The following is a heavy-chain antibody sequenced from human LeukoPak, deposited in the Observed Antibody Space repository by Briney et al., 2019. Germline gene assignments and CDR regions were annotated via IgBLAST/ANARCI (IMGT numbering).Heavy chain of an antibody. CDR1: GFTFDDYA. CDR3: ARVSVAYCTNGVCYRWFDP. CDR2: ISWNSDTR. V-gene: IGHV3-9*01. J-gene: IGHJ5*02. D-gene: IGHD2-8*01. Sequence: GGSLRLSCAVSGFTFDDYAMHWVRQVPGKGLEWVAGISWNSDTRGYVDSVKGRFTISRDNARNSLYLQMNSLRAEDTALYYCARVSVAYCTNGVCYRWFDPWGQGTLVTVSS.